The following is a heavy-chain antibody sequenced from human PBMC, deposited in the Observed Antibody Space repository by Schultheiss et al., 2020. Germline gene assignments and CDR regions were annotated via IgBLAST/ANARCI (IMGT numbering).Heavy chain of an antibody. J-gene: IGHJ6*02. CDR3: ARDGATVTTLIPYYYYYGMDV. CDR1: GYTFTGYY. CDR2: INPNSGGT. V-gene: IGHV1-2*02. D-gene: IGHD4-17*01. Sequence: ASVKVSCKASGYTFTGYYMHWVRQAPGQGLEWMGWINPNSGGTNYAQKFQGRVTMTRDTSISTAYMELSRLRSDDTAVYYCARDGATVTTLIPYYYYYGMDVWGQGTTVTVSS.